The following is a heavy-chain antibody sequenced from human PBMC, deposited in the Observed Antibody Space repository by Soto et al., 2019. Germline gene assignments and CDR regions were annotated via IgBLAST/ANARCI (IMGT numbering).Heavy chain of an antibody. CDR3: AKLVGPAARRNSMDV. D-gene: IGHD2-2*01. J-gene: IGHJ6*02. CDR1: GGTFTSYA. CDR2: SIPIFGTA. V-gene: IGHV1-69*06. Sequence: QVQLVQSGAEVKKPGSSVKVSCKASGGTFTSYAVSWVRQAPGQGLEWMGVSIPIFGTANYARKFQGRVTITADKSTSTAYMELSSLRSEDTAVYYCAKLVGPAARRNSMDVWGQGTTVTVSS.